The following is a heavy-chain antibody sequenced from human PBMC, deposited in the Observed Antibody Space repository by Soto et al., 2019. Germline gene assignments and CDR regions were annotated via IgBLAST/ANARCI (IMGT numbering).Heavy chain of an antibody. CDR1: GFTFSSYS. D-gene: IGHD6-19*01. CDR3: ARDGGSGWFRIDY. Sequence: EVQLVESGGGLVKPGGSLRLSCAASGFTFSSYSMNWVRQAPGKGLEWVSSISSSSSYIYYADSVKGRFTISRDNAKNSRYLQRNSLRAEDTAVYYCARDGGSGWFRIDYWGQGTLVTVSS. CDR2: ISSSSSYI. J-gene: IGHJ4*02. V-gene: IGHV3-21*01.